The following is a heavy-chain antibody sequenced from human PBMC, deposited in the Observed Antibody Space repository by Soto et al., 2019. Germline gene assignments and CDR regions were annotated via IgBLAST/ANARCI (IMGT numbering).Heavy chain of an antibody. V-gene: IGHV1-69*12. CDR3: ARGNHRWLQLWYFDL. Sequence: QVQLVQSGAEVKKPGSSVTVSCKASGGTFSSYTISWVRQAPGQGLEWMGGIIPIFGTANYAQKFQGRVTITADESTSTAYMELRSLRSEHTAVYYCARGNHRWLQLWYFDLWGRGTLVTVSS. D-gene: IGHD5-12*01. CDR2: IIPIFGTA. CDR1: GGTFSSYT. J-gene: IGHJ2*01.